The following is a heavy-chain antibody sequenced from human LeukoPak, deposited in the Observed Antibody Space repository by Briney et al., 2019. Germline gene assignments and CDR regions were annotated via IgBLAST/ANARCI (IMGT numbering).Heavy chain of an antibody. J-gene: IGHJ4*02. CDR2: ISYSGRS. V-gene: IGHV4-34*01. D-gene: IGHD5-12*01. Sequence: PSETLSLTCAVYGGSFSGYYWTWIRQPPGKGLEWIGNISYSGRSYYNPSLKSRVTISVDTSKNQFSLKLSSVTAADTAVYYCAITRWLRDIDYWGQGTLVTVSS. CDR3: AITRWLRDIDY. CDR1: GGSFSGYY.